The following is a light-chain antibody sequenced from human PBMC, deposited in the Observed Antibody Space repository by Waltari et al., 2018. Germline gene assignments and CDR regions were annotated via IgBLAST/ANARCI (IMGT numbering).Light chain of an antibody. J-gene: IGLJ3*02. V-gene: IGLV1-47*01. CDR1: SSNIGSNY. CDR2: RNN. CDR3: AAWDDSLSRWL. Sequence: QSVLTQPPSASGTPGQRVTISCSGRSSNIGSNYVYWYQHVPGAAPKLLIDRNNQRPSGVPGRFSVSKAGTSASLAISGLRSEDEADYYGAAWDDSLSRWLLGGGTKLTVL.